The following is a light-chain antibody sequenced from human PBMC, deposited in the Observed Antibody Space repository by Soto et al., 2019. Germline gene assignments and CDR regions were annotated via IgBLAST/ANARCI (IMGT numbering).Light chain of an antibody. CDR2: DAS. J-gene: IGKJ1*01. V-gene: IGKV1-8*01. CDR1: QDINNY. Sequence: LMVHSXSSLSSYQRDXXXXXXXASQDINNYLAWYQQRXGKVPKVLIYDASXLKRGVPSRFSGSGSGTDFTLNISGLQAEDFATYYCHQYYIDPWTFGEGTKVDIK. CDR3: HQYYIDPWT.